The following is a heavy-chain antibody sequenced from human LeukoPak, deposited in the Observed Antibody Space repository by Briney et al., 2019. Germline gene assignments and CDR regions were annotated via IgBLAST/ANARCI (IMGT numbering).Heavy chain of an antibody. J-gene: IGHJ4*02. V-gene: IGHV3-15*01. CDR2: IKSKTDGGTT. Sequence: GGSLRLSCTASGFTFSNAWMSWVRQAPGKGLEWVGRIKSKTDGGTTDYAAPVKGRFTISRDDSKNTLFLQMNSLRAEDTAVYYCGKLGGMYLINHFDHWGQGTLVSVSS. CDR3: GKLGGMYLINHFDH. D-gene: IGHD1-26*01. CDR1: GFTFSNAW.